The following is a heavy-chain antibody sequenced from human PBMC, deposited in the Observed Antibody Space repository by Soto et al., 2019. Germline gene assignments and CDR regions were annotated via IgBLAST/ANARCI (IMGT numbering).Heavy chain of an antibody. V-gene: IGHV3-30*18. Sequence: GGSLRLSCAASVFTFSTFVMHWVRQSPGKGLEWVAFISYDGGNKYYIDSVKGRFTISRDNSKNTLYLQMNSLRPEDTGVHDCAKDPLALRTSYIPSDFDYWGQGTLVTVSS. D-gene: IGHD4-17*01. CDR3: AKDPLALRTSYIPSDFDY. J-gene: IGHJ4*02. CDR2: ISYDGGNK. CDR1: VFTFSTFV.